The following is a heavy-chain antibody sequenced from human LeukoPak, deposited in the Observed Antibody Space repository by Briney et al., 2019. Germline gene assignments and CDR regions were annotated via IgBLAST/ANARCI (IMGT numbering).Heavy chain of an antibody. CDR3: AKKPAGFDP. J-gene: IGHJ5*02. CDR1: GFTFSSYA. D-gene: IGHD1-14*01. V-gene: IGHV3-23*01. Sequence: GGSLRLSCAASGFTFSSYAVSWVRQAPGKGLEWVAAISAGGDSTYYADSVKGRFTISRDNSKNTLYLQMNSLRAEDTAIYYCAKKPAGFDPWGQGTLVTVSS. CDR2: ISAGGDST.